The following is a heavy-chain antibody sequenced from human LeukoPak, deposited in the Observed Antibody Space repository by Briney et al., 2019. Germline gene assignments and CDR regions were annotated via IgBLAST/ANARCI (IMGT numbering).Heavy chain of an antibody. CDR2: IHNTGST. CDR3: ARQNVFDT. CDR1: GGSIGDYH. Sequence: SETLSLTCTVSGGSIGDYHWNWIRQPAGKGLEWIGRIHNTGSTDYNPSLKSRVIMSVDTSKNQFSLKLSSVTAADTAVYYCARQNVFDTWGQGTMVTVSS. J-gene: IGHJ3*02. V-gene: IGHV4-4*07. D-gene: IGHD2/OR15-2a*01.